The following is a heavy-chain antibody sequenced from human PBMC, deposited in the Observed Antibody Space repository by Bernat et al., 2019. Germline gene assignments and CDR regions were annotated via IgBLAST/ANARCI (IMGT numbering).Heavy chain of an antibody. V-gene: IGHV3-23*01. CDR1: GFTFSSYA. CDR2: ISGSGGST. Sequence: EVQLLESGGGLVQPGGSLRLSCVASGFTFSSYAMSWVRQAPGKGLEWVSAISGSGGSTYYADSVKGRFTISRDNSKNTLYLQMNSLRAEDTAVYYLAKSTMAVLARASYGRRANYVDDLNWFDHWGQGTLVTVSS. J-gene: IGHJ5*02. CDR3: AKSTMAVLARASYGRRANYVDDLNWFDH. D-gene: IGHD3-10*01.